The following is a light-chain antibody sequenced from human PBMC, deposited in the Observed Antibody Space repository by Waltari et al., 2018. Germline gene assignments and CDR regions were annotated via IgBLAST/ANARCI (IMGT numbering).Light chain of an antibody. V-gene: IGLV7-46*01. CDR1: TGPVTTSHY. CDR3: FLYYSGVVV. CDR2: ETK. Sequence: QAVVTQEPSLTVSPGGTVTLTCGSSTGPVTTSHYSYWFQQKPGQAPRTLIYETKKTHSWTPARFSGSRLGGKAALTLSGALPEDEADYYCFLYYSGVVVFGGGTKLTVL. J-gene: IGLJ2*01.